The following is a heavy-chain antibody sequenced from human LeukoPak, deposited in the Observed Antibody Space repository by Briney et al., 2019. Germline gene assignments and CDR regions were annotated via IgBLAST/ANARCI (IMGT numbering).Heavy chain of an antibody. CDR3: ARHRGGSYYENIYFDY. J-gene: IGHJ4*02. D-gene: IGHD1-26*01. V-gene: IGHV4-59*08. CDR1: GGSISSYY. CDR2: IYYSGST. Sequence: SETLSLTCTVPGGSISSYYWSWIRQTPGKGLEWVGHIYYSGSTNYNPSLKSRVTISVDTSKNQFSLKLSSVTAADTAVYYCARHRGGSYYENIYFDYWGQGTLVTVSS.